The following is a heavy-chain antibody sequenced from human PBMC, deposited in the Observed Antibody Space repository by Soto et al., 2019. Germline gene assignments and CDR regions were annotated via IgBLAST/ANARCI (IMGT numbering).Heavy chain of an antibody. CDR2: INHSGST. CDR1: GGSFSGYY. CDR3: ARGFNRSRGRNPYYYYGMDV. D-gene: IGHD3-16*01. Sequence: SETLSLTCAVYGGSFSGYYWSWIRQPPGEGLEWIGEINHSGSTNYNPSLKSRVTISVDTSKNQFSLKLSSVTAADTAVYNCARGFNRSRGRNPYYYYGMDVWGQGTTVTVS. J-gene: IGHJ6*02. V-gene: IGHV4-34*01.